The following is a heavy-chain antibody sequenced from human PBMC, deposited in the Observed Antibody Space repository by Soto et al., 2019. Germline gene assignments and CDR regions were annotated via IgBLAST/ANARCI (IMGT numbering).Heavy chain of an antibody. J-gene: IGHJ5*02. CDR3: AKPLWFGESVFDP. CDR1: GFTFSDYG. D-gene: IGHD3-10*01. CDR2: IRGSAGNT. Sequence: GGSLRLSCAASGFTFSDYGMSWVRQAPGKGLEWVSTIRGSAGNTYYVDSVKGRFTISRDDSTNTVYLQMNSLRAEDTAVYYCAKPLWFGESVFDPWGQGTLVTVSS. V-gene: IGHV3-23*01.